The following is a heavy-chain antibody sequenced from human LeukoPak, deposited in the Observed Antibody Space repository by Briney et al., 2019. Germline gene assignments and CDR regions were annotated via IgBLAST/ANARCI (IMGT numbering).Heavy chain of an antibody. D-gene: IGHD3-9*01. CDR2: INWNSGML. V-gene: IGHV3-9*03. J-gene: IGHJ3*01. CDR1: GFTFDDYA. Sequence: GRALRLSCAASGFTFDDYAMHWVRQAPRKGLEWVAGINWNSGMLGYADSVKGRFTISRDNARNSLSLQMNGLRAEDMALYYCVKDRTGYYAYSFDLGGEGTLVTVS. CDR3: VKDRTGYYAYSFDL.